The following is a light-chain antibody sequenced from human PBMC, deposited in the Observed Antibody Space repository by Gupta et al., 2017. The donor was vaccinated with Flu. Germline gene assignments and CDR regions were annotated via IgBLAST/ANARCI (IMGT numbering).Light chain of an antibody. CDR2: EVS. CDR1: SSDVGRYKY. Sequence: QSALTQPPSASGSRGQSVPVSCTGPSSDVGRYKYVYWYRQHPGKAPELLIYEVSKRPSGIPQRFSGSKSGNTASLTVSGLQAEDEADYYCSSYAGSDTFVFGSGTRVTVL. CDR3: SSYAGSDTFV. V-gene: IGLV2-8*01. J-gene: IGLJ1*01.